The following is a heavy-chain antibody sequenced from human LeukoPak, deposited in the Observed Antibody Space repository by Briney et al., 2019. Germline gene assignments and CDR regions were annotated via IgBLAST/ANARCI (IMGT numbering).Heavy chain of an antibody. D-gene: IGHD6-13*01. J-gene: IGHJ3*02. V-gene: IGHV4-39*07. Sequence: SETLSLTCTVSGGSLSSSSYYWGWIRQPPGKGLEWIGEINHIGSTNYNPSLKSRVTILVDTSKNQLSLKLSSVTAADTAVYYCARGQLVLRAFDIWGQGTMVTVSS. CDR3: ARGQLVLRAFDI. CDR2: INHIGST. CDR1: GGSLSSSSYY.